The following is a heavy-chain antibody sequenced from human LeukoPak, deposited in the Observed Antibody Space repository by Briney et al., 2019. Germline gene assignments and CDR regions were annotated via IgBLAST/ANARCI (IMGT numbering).Heavy chain of an antibody. V-gene: IGHV3-30*02. D-gene: IGHD3-10*01. CDR2: IRYDESKK. J-gene: IGHJ4*02. CDR1: GFPFSNYV. CDR3: AKVPHVLLWFGDNLPDY. Sequence: GGSLRLSCAASGFPFSNYVMHGVRPAPGRRAEWVSFIRYDESKKYYADSVRGRFAISKDKYQNTLYLQMNSLRPEDTAVYYCAKVPHVLLWFGDNLPDYWGQGTLVTVSS.